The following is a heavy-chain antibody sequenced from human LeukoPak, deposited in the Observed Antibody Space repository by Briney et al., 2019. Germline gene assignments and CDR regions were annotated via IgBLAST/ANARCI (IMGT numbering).Heavy chain of an antibody. D-gene: IGHD3-9*01. J-gene: IGHJ4*02. Sequence: SETLSLTCTVSGGSISSSSYYWGWIRQPPGKGLEWIGSIYYSGSTYYNPSLKSRVTISVDTSKNQFSLKLSSVTAADTAVYYCARDYGRYDILTGYSAFDYWGQGTLVTVSS. V-gene: IGHV4-39*07. CDR2: IYYSGST. CDR3: ARDYGRYDILTGYSAFDY. CDR1: GGSISSSSYY.